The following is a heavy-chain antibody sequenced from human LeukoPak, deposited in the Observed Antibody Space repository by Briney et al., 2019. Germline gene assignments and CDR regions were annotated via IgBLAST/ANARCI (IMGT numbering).Heavy chain of an antibody. CDR3: ARHWSAAWFAY. J-gene: IGHJ4*02. CDR1: GYIFSNYW. Sequence: GESLRISCRASGYIFSNYWIAWVRKMPGKGLEWVGIFNPRDSTTRYSPSFQGRVTFSADNSISTAYLQWRNLRASDTAVYYCARHWSAAWFAYWGQGTQVTVSS. D-gene: IGHD3-3*01. CDR2: FNPRDSTT. V-gene: IGHV5-51*01.